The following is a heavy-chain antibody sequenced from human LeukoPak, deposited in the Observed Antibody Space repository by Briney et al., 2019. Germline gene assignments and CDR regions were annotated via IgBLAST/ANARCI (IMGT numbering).Heavy chain of an antibody. V-gene: IGHV4-31*03. J-gene: IGHJ6*02. CDR1: GGSISSGGYY. CDR2: IYYSGST. D-gene: IGHD6-19*01. Sequence: ASETLSLTCTVSGGSISSGGYYWSWIRQHPGKGLEWIGYIYYSGSTYYNPSLKSRVTISVDTSKNQFSLKLSSVTAADTAVYYCARVMYSSGWHSGYYYYYYGMDVWGQGTTVTVSS. CDR3: ARVMYSSGWHSGYYYYYYGMDV.